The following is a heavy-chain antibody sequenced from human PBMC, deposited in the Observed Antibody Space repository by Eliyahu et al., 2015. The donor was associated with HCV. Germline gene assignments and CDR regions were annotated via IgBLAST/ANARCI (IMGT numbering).Heavy chain of an antibody. D-gene: IGHD6-13*01. J-gene: IGHJ4*02. CDR2: ISWDGGST. Sequence: EVQLVESGGVVVQPGGSXRLXCXASGFTFDXXXMHWVRQAPGKGLEWVSLISWDGGSTYYADSVKGRFTISRDNSKNSLYLQMNSLRTEDTALYYCAKDLAPHSSRGEDYFDYWGQGTLVTVSS. CDR1: GFTFDXXX. CDR3: AKDLAPHSSRGEDYFDY. V-gene: IGHV3-43*01.